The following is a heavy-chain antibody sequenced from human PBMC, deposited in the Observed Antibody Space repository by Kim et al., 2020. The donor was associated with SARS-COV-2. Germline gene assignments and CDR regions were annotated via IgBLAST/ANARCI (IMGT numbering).Heavy chain of an antibody. V-gene: IGHV4-59*01. D-gene: IGHD2-15*01. CDR2: IRYSGKT. CDR1: GGSINGYY. J-gene: IGHJ4*02. Sequence: SETLSLSCTVSGGSINGYYWTWIRQPPGKGLEWIGYIRYSGKTSYNPSFSSRVVISVDTSKNTFSLKLTSVTAADTAVYYCARLPDITGWPFDSWGQGTLVTVSS. CDR3: ARLPDITGWPFDS.